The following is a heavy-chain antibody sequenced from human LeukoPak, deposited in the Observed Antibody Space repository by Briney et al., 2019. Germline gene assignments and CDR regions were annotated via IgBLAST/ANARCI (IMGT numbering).Heavy chain of an antibody. CDR2: IYSGGNT. CDR1: GFTVSSNY. J-gene: IGHJ5*01. V-gene: IGHV3-53*04. D-gene: IGHD4-23*01. CDR3: ARDTALTGKGQWGRFDP. Sequence: GGSLKLSCAASGFTVSSNYMSWVRQAPGQGLEWVSVIYSGGNTYYADSVKGRFTISRHNSKNTLYLQMDSLRAEDTGVYYCARDTALTGKGQWGRFDPWGEDILVIVSS.